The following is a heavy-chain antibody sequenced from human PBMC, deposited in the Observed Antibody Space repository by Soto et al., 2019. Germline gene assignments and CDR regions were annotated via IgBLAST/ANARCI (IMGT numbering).Heavy chain of an antibody. Sequence: SETLSLTCTVSGGSISSSNYYWGWIRQSPGKGLEWIGSIYYTGSTYYNPSLKSRVTISVDTSKNQFSLKLSSVTAADTAVYYCARAGGPTGTTPYQDYNWFDPWGQGTLVTVSS. CDR3: ARAGGPTGTTPYQDYNWFDP. D-gene: IGHD1-1*01. V-gene: IGHV4-39*07. CDR1: GGSISSSNYY. J-gene: IGHJ5*02. CDR2: IYYTGST.